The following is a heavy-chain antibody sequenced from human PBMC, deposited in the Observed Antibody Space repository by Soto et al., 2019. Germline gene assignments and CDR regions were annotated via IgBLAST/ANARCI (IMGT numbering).Heavy chain of an antibody. CDR1: GYTFTSYA. Sequence: ASVKVSCKASGYTFTSYAMHWVRQAPGQRLEWMGWINAGNGKTKYSQKFQGRVTITRDTSASTAYMELSSLRSEDTAVYYCAGQEPILGAFDYWGQGTLVTVSS. CDR3: AGQEPILGAFDY. CDR2: INAGNGKT. V-gene: IGHV1-3*01. J-gene: IGHJ4*02. D-gene: IGHD3-10*01.